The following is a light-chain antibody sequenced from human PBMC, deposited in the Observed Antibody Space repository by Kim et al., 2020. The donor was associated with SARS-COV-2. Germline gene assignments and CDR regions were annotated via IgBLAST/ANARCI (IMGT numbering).Light chain of an antibody. J-gene: IGLJ3*02. V-gene: IGLV2-23*02. CDR1: SSDVGNYNL. CDR3: CSYAGASSL. CDR2: EVT. Sequence: PGQSITISCTGTSSDVGNYNLVSWYQQSPGKAPKLIIYEVTQRPSGVSNRFSGSKSGNTASLTISGLQTEDEADYHCCSYAGASSLFGGGTQLTVL.